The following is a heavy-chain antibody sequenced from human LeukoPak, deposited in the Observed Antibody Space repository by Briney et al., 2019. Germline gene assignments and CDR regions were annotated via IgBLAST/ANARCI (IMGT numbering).Heavy chain of an antibody. CDR2: ISYSGST. J-gene: IGHJ6*03. CDR3: AREGTAGQNLTWVEPYY. V-gene: IGHV4-61*01. Sequence: SETLSLTCTVSGGSISGTTYYWGWIRQPPGKGLEWIGYISYSGSTNFNPSLKSRVTISVDASKNQFSLQMSSVTAADTAAYYSAREGTAGQNLTWVEPYYWGNGATVT. CDR1: GGSISGTTYY. D-gene: IGHD1-14*01.